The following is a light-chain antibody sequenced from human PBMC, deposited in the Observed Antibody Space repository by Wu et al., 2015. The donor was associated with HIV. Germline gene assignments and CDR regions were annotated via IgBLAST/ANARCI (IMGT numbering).Light chain of an antibody. V-gene: IGKV3-20*01. CDR3: QQYGSSPFT. Sequence: EIVLTQSPGTLSLSPGERATLSCRASQSVSSSYLAWYQQKPGQAPRLLIYGASSRATGIPDRFSGSGSGTDFTLTISRLEPEDFAVYYCQQYGSSPFTFGPGNQSGY. CDR1: QSVSSSY. CDR2: GAS. J-gene: IGKJ3*01.